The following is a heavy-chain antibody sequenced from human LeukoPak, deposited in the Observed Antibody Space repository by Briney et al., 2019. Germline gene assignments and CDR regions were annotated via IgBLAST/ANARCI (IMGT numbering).Heavy chain of an antibody. Sequence: GASVKVSCKASGGTFSSYAISWVRQAPGQGLEWMGGIIPIFGTANYAQKFQGRVTITTDESTSTAYMELSSLRSEDTAVYYCARVIAAAESPWDSYYYYYYMDVWGKGTTVTVSS. D-gene: IGHD6-13*01. CDR2: IIPIFGTA. CDR3: ARVIAAAESPWDSYYYYYYMDV. CDR1: GGTFSSYA. J-gene: IGHJ6*03. V-gene: IGHV1-69*05.